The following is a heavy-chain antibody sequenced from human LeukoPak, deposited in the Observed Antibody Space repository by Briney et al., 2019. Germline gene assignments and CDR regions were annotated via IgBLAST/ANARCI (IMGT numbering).Heavy chain of an antibody. Sequence: GGSLRLSCAASGFTFSDYYMSWIRQAPGKGLEWVSYISSSGSTIYYADSVKGRFTISRDNAKNSLYLQMNSLRAEDTAVYYCARIAAAGAVRGFFDYWGQGTLVTVSS. V-gene: IGHV3-11*04. CDR3: ARIAAAGAVRGFFDY. D-gene: IGHD6-13*01. J-gene: IGHJ4*02. CDR1: GFTFSDYY. CDR2: ISSSGSTI.